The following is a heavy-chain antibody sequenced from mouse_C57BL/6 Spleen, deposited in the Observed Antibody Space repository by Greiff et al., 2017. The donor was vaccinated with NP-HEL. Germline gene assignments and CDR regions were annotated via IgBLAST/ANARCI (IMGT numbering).Heavy chain of an antibody. D-gene: IGHD1-1*01. V-gene: IGHV3-6*01. CDR3: ARGGVVADYAMDY. CDR2: ISYDGSN. Sequence: EVQLQESGPGLVKPSQSLSLTCSVTGYSITSGYYWNWIRQFPGNKLEWMGYISYDGSNNYNPSLKNRISITRDTSKNQFFLKLNSVTTEDTATYYCARGGVVADYAMDYWGQGTSVTVSS. J-gene: IGHJ4*01. CDR1: GYSITSGYY.